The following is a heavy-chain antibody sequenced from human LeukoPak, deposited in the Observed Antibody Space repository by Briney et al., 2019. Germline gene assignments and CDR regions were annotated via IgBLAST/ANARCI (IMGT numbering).Heavy chain of an antibody. CDR1: GGSISSSSYY. Sequence: PSETLSLTCTVSGGSISSSSYYWGWIRQPPGKGLEWIGNIYYSGSTYSNPSLTSRVSISVDTSKNQFSLKLSSVTAADTAVYYCARGSSYGDYLRVILWYFDLWGRGTLVTVSS. V-gene: IGHV4-39*07. CDR2: IYYSGST. J-gene: IGHJ2*01. D-gene: IGHD4-17*01. CDR3: ARGSSYGDYLRVILWYFDL.